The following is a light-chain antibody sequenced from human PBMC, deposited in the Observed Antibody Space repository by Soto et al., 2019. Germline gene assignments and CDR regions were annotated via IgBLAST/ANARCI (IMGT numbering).Light chain of an antibody. J-gene: IGLJ1*01. V-gene: IGLV2-14*03. Sequence: QSVLTQPASVSGSPGQSITISCTGTISDVGVYNFVSWYQQYPGKAPKLMICDVSNRPSGVSNRFSGSKSGNTASLTISGLQAEDEADYYCSSFTGSNYVFGTGTKVTVL. CDR2: DVS. CDR3: SSFTGSNYV. CDR1: ISDVGVYNF.